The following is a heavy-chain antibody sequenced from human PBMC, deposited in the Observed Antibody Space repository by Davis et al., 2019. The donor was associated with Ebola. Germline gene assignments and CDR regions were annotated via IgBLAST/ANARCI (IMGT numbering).Heavy chain of an antibody. D-gene: IGHD5-12*01. CDR1: GGSISRGVYA. J-gene: IGHJ6*03. V-gene: IGHV4-30-2*01. CDR3: ARGKGVVATITHHYYYYYYMDV. Sequence: PSETLSLTCAASGGSISRGVYAWSWIRQPTGKGLEWIGYIYHSGSTYYNPSLKSRVTISVDRYKNPFSLKMRSVTAANTAVYYCARGKGVVATITHHYYYYYYMDVWGKGTTVTVSS. CDR2: IYHSGST.